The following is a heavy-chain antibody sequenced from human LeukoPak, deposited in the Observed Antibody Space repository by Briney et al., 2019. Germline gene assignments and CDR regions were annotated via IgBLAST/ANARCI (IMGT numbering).Heavy chain of an antibody. J-gene: IGHJ4*02. D-gene: IGHD2-15*01. CDR1: GGSISSGGYS. CDR3: ARERRDLGYCSGGSCYYFDY. Sequence: PSETLSLTCTVSGGSISSGGYSWSWIRQPPGKGLEWIGYIYHSGSTYYNPSLKSRVTISVDRSKNQFSLKLSSVTAADTAVYYCARERRDLGYCSGGSCYYFDYWGQGTLVTVSS. CDR2: IYHSGST. V-gene: IGHV4-30-2*01.